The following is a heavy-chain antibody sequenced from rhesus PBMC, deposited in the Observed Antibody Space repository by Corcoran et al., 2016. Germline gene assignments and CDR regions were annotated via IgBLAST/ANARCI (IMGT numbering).Heavy chain of an antibody. D-gene: IGHD6-31*01. CDR2: ISGAGGSP. V-gene: IGHV4-173*01. J-gene: IGHJ4*01. CDR1: GGSISSNY. CDR3: ARGIAATGTFDS. Sequence: QLQLQESAPGLVKPSETLSLTCAVSGGSISSNYWNWIRQPPGKGLEWIGRISGAGGSPEPAPSLEGRAASSTDTSKNQFSLKLSSVTASDTAVYYCARGIAATGTFDSWGQGVLVTGSS.